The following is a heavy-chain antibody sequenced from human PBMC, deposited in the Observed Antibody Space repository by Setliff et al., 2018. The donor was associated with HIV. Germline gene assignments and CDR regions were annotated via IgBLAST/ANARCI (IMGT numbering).Heavy chain of an antibody. V-gene: IGHV1-3*03. CDR2: INGGNGNT. CDR3: ARGVVGARSFGD. CDR1: GDMPITYA. D-gene: IGHD1-26*01. J-gene: IGHJ4*02. Sequence: ASVKVSCKASGDMPITYAITWVRQAPGQGLEWVGGINGGNGNTKYSQQFQGRVTITRDTSATTAYMELSSLRSEDMAVYYCARGVVGARSFGDWGQGTLVTVSS.